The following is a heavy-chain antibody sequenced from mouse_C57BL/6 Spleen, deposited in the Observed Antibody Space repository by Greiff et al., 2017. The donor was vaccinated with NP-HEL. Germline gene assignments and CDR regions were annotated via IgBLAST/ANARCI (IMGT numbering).Heavy chain of an antibody. J-gene: IGHJ1*03. D-gene: IGHD1-3*01. CDR1: GYSITSCYY. V-gene: IGHV3-6*01. Sequence: VQLQQSGPGLVKPSQSLSLTCSVTGYSITSCYYWNWIRQFPGNKLEWMGYISYDGSNNYNPSLKNRTSITRDTSKNQFFLKLNSVTTEDTATYYCARRIVVDWYFDVWGTGTTVTVSS. CDR3: ARRIVVDWYFDV. CDR2: ISYDGSN.